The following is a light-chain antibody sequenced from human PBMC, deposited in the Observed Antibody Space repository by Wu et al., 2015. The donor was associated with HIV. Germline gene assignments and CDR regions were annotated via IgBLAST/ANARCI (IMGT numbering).Light chain of an antibody. Sequence: DIQMTQSPSTLSTSVGDRVTITCRASQSISDWLAWYQQKPGKAPKFLIYKASGLESGVPSRFSGSGSGTEFTLTISSLQPDDFATYYCQQYSTYPVTFGHGTRVEIK. V-gene: IGKV1-5*03. J-gene: IGKJ1*01. CDR1: QSISDW. CDR2: KAS. CDR3: QQYSTYPVT.